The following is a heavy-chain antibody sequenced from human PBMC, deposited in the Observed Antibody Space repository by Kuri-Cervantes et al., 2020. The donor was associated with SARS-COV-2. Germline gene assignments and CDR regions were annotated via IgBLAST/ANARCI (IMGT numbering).Heavy chain of an antibody. Sequence: ETLSLTCAASGFTFSSYAMSWVRQAPGKGLEWVSTISGSSVTTYYADSVRGRFTISRDNSKNTLYLQMNSLRAEDTAVYYCAREGTVDSYGLSIDYWGQGTLVTVSS. CDR1: GFTFSSYA. CDR3: AREGTVDSYGLSIDY. CDR2: ISGSSVTT. V-gene: IGHV3-23*01. D-gene: IGHD5-18*01. J-gene: IGHJ4*02.